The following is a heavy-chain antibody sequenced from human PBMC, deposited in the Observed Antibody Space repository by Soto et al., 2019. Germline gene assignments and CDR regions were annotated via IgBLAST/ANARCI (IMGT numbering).Heavy chain of an antibody. J-gene: IGHJ6*02. V-gene: IGHV2-5*02. CDR3: VQTRCGGDCLQSYSSHSYYGLDV. Sequence: QITLKESGPTLVKPTQTLTLTCTFSGLSLSTIGEGVGWIRQPPGKALEWPALVYWDDDKRYSPSLKSRLTTTKDTSVNQVVLTMTNMGPVDTATYYCVQTRCGGDCLQSYSSHSYYGLDVWGQGTTVTVSS. CDR2: VYWDDDK. CDR1: GLSLSTIGEG. D-gene: IGHD2-21*02.